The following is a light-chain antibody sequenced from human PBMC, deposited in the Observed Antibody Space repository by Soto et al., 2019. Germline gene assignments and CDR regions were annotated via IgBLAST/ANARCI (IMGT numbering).Light chain of an antibody. Sequence: DIQMTQSPSSLSASVGDRVTITCRASQGISNYLAWYQQKPGKVPKLLIYAASTLQSGVPSRFSGSGSGTDFTLTISSLQPEDVATYYCQKYNSAPPDPWTFGQGTKVEIK. V-gene: IGKV1-27*01. CDR3: QKYNSAPPDPWT. CDR2: AAS. J-gene: IGKJ1*01. CDR1: QGISNY.